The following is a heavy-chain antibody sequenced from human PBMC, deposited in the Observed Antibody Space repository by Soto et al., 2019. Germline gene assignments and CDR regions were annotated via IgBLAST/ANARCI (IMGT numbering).Heavy chain of an antibody. J-gene: IGHJ4*02. CDR1: GGSISSGGYY. D-gene: IGHD2-15*01. CDR3: ARGYCSGGSCYVLDY. Sequence: SETLSLTCTVSGGSISSGGYYWSWIRHHPGKGLEWVGYLYYSWSTYYNPSLKSRVTISVDTSKNQFSLKLSSVTAADTAVYCCARGYCSGGSCYVLDYWGQGTRVTVSS. CDR2: LYYSWST. V-gene: IGHV4-31*03.